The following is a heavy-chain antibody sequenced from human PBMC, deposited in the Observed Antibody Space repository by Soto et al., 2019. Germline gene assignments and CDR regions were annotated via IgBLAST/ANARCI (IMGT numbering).Heavy chain of an antibody. CDR1: GFTFSSYG. CDR3: ARDLLDYYDSSGLPGGP. D-gene: IGHD3-22*01. V-gene: IGHV3-33*01. J-gene: IGHJ5*02. CDR2: IWYDGSNK. Sequence: EGSLRLSGAASGFTFSSYGMPWVRQAPGKELEWVSVIWYDGSNKYYADSVRGRFTISRDNSKNTLYLQMNSLRAEYTAVYYCARDLLDYYDSSGLPGGPWGQGTLGTVSS.